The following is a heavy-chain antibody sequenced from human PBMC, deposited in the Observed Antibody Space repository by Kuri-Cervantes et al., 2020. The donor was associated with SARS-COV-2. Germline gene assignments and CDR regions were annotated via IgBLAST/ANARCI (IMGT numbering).Heavy chain of an antibody. D-gene: IGHD4-17*01. Sequence: GESLKISCAASGFTFSSYSMNWVRQAPGKGLEWVSSISSSSSYIYYADSVKGRFTISRDNAKNSLYLQMNSLRAEDTAVYYCARDRTVTTDYGMDVWGQGTTVTVSS. CDR3: ARDRTVTTDYGMDV. V-gene: IGHV3-21*01. CDR2: ISSSSSYI. CDR1: GFTFSSYS. J-gene: IGHJ6*02.